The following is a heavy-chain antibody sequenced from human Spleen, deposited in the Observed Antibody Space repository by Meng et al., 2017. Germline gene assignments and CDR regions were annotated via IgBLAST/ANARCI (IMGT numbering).Heavy chain of an antibody. J-gene: IGHJ4*02. D-gene: IGHD3-22*01. CDR1: GFTFSSYA. Sequence: GESLKISCAASGFTFSSYAMNWVRQAPGKGLEWVAVISYDGSNKYYADSVNARFTISRDNSKNTLYLQMNSLRAEDTAVYYCARALLNYYDSSGYPDLFDYWGQGTLVTVSS. CDR3: ARALLNYYDSSGYPDLFDY. V-gene: IGHV3-30*01. CDR2: ISYDGSNK.